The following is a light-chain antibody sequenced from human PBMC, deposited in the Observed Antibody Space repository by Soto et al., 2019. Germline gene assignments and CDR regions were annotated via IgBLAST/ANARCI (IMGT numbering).Light chain of an antibody. J-gene: IGLJ1*01. V-gene: IGLV2-8*01. CDR3: SSYAGSSNV. CDR1: SSDVGGYKY. CDR2: EVN. Sequence: QSALTQPASVSGSPGQSITISCTGTSSDVGGYKYVSWYQQHPGKAPKLMIYEVNKRPSGDPDRFSGSKSGNTASLTVSGLQAEDEADYYCSSYAGSSNVFGTGTKLTVL.